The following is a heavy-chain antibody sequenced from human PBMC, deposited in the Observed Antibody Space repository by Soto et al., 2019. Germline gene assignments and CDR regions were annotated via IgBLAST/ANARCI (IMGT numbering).Heavy chain of an antibody. CDR2: IYYSGST. CDR3: ARDPYDSSGYYPA. D-gene: IGHD3-22*01. V-gene: IGHV4-30-4*01. J-gene: IGHJ5*02. CDR1: GGSISSGDYY. Sequence: PSETLSLTCTVSGGSISSGDYYWSWIRQPPGKGLEWIGYIYYSGSTYYNPSLKSRVTISVDTSKNQFSLKLSSVTAADTAVYYCARDPYDSSGYYPAWGQGTLVTVSS.